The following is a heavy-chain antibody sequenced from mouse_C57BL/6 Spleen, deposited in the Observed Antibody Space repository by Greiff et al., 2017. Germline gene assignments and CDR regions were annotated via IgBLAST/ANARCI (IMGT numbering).Heavy chain of an antibody. J-gene: IGHJ4*01. CDR3: AREGGTGRDYYAMDY. V-gene: IGHV1-82*01. CDR2: IYPGDGDT. D-gene: IGHD4-1*01. CDR1: GYAFSSSW. Sequence: VQVVESGPELVKPGASVKISCKASGYAFSSSWMNWVKQRPGKGLEWIGRIYPGDGDTNYNGKFKGKATLTADKSSSTAYMQLSSLTSEDSAVYFCAREGGTGRDYYAMDYWGQGTSGTVSS.